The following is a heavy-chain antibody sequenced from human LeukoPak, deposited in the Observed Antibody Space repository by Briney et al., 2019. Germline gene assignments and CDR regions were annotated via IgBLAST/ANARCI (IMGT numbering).Heavy chain of an antibody. CDR3: AKDMPRASLYHFWSGSALMDV. V-gene: IGHV3-23*01. J-gene: IGHJ6*02. Sequence: GGYLRLSCAASGFTFIIYAMGWVRQGPGKGLEGVSGISGSGGSPYYADSVKGRFTIARDNYKSTLYLEKTSMRADDRAVQYCAKDMPRASLYHFWSGSALMDVWGQGTTVTVSS. CDR1: GFTFIIYA. CDR2: ISGSGGSP. D-gene: IGHD3-3*01.